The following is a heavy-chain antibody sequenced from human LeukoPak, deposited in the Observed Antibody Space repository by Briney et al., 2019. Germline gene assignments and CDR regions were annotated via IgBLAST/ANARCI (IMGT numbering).Heavy chain of an antibody. CDR1: GFTFNTAW. V-gene: IGHV3-53*01. D-gene: IGHD5-12*01. J-gene: IGHJ4*02. Sequence: GGSLRLSCAASGFTFNTAWMTWVRQVPGKGLEWVSVIYSGGSTYYADSVKGRFTISRDNSRNTLYLQMNSLRAEDTAVYYCARDPEYSGYEVYFDYWGQGTLVTVSS. CDR3: ARDPEYSGYEVYFDY. CDR2: IYSGGST.